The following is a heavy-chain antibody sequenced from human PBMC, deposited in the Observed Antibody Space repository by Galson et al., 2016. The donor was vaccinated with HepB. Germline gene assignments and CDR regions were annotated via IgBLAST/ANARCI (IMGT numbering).Heavy chain of an antibody. CDR1: GDSVSSHTAA. D-gene: IGHD5-12*01. CDR2: TFYRSQWRS. CDR3: AKSWHYYFDA. V-gene: IGHV6-1*01. J-gene: IGHJ4*02. Sequence: CAISGDSVSSHTAAWNWIRQSPSRGLEWLGRTFYRSQWRSDYAVSVKGRITVTPDTSKNQFSLQLNSVTPEDTAMYYCAKSWHYYFDAWGQGTLVTVSS.